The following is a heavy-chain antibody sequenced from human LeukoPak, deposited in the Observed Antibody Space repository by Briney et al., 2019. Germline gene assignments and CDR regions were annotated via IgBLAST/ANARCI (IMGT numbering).Heavy chain of an antibody. V-gene: IGHV4-59*08. CDR1: GASISDSY. CDR2: IYYTGDN. D-gene: IGHD6-6*01. J-gene: IGHJ4*02. CDR3: ARFTARAREIDY. Sequence: SETLSLTCSVSGASISDSYWTWIRQPPGKTLEWIGYIYYTGDNDYNPSLKSRVTMSVDTSKSHLSLKLTSVTAADTTVYYCARFTARAREIDYWGQGILVTVSS.